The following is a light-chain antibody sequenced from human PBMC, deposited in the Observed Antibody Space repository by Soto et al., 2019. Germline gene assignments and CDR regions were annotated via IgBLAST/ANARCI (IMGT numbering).Light chain of an antibody. J-gene: IGKJ1*01. CDR3: QQYNSYRV. V-gene: IGKV1-5*03. CDR2: KAS. CDR1: QSIDTW. Sequence: IQMTKSLSTQPASVGDRVTITCRASQSIDTWLAWHQQKPGQVPKLLISKASNLESGVPSRFSGSGSGTEFTLTISSLQPDDSATYYGQQYNSYRVFGQGTKVDIK.